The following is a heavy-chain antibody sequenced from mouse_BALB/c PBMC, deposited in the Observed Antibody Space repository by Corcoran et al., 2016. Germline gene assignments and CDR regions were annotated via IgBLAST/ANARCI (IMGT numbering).Heavy chain of an antibody. CDR1: GYTFTNYG. V-gene: IGHV9-3*02. CDR2: INTNTGEP. J-gene: IGHJ2*01. CDR3: ARSTYYFDY. Sequence: QIQLVQSGPELKKPGETVKISCKASGYTFTNYGMNWVKQAPGKGLKWMGWINTNTGEPTYAEEFKGRFAFSLETSASTAYLQINNLKNEDTATYFCARSTYYFDYRGQGTTLPVSS.